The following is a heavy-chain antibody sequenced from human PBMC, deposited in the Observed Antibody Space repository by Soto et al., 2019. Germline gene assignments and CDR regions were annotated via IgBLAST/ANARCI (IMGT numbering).Heavy chain of an antibody. CDR2: ISASTRNT. CDR3: VGCYCSVGSCYAIWHFDL. V-gene: IGHV1-18*01. Sequence: QVPLVQSGGEVKKPGASVKVSCQASGYTFSDYAISWVRQPPGHGLEWMGWISASTRNTDQVQNFQGRVIMTLDTSTSTAYMERRSLRSDDPAVYYCVGCYCSVGSCYAIWHFDLWGRGTLVTVSS. J-gene: IGHJ2*01. CDR1: GYTFSDYA. D-gene: IGHD2-15*01.